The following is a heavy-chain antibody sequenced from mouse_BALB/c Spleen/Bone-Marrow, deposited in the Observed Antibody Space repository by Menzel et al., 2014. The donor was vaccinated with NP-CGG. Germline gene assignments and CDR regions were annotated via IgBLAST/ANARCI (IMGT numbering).Heavy chain of an antibody. CDR1: GYTFTSYD. CDR3: ARSGNYYGNYYWYFDV. D-gene: IGHD2-1*01. V-gene: IGHV1S56*01. Sequence: QVQLQQSGPELVKPGASGYTFTSYDINWVKQRPGQGLEWIGWIYPGGGSTKYNEKFKGKATLTADKSSSTAYMQLSSLTSENSAVYFCARSGNYYGNYYWYFDVWGAGTTVTVSS. CDR2: IYPGGGST. J-gene: IGHJ1*01.